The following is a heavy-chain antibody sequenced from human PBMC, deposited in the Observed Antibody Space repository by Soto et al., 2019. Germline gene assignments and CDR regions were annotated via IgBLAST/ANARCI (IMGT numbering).Heavy chain of an antibody. CDR3: APYYDSGDY. Sequence: QVQLVESGGGVVQPGRSLRLSCAASGFTFSSYGMHWVRQAPGKGLEWVAVISYDGSNKYYADSVKGRFTISRDNSKNTLYLQMNSLRAEDTAVYYCAPYYDSGDYWGEGTLVTVSS. J-gene: IGHJ4*02. CDR2: ISYDGSNK. CDR1: GFTFSSYG. D-gene: IGHD5-12*01. V-gene: IGHV3-30*03.